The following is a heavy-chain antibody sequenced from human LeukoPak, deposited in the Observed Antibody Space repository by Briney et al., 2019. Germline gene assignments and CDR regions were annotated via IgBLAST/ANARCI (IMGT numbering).Heavy chain of an antibody. D-gene: IGHD5-18*01. V-gene: IGHV3-30*02. J-gene: IGHJ4*02. CDR2: IRYDGSNK. Sequence: PGGSLRLSCAASGSTFSSYGMHWVRQAPGKGLEWVAFIRYDGSNKYYADSVKGRFTISRDNSKNTLYLQMNSMRAEDTAVYYCAATRGAMVRYRLDYWGQGTLVTVSS. CDR1: GSTFSSYG. CDR3: AATRGAMVRYRLDY.